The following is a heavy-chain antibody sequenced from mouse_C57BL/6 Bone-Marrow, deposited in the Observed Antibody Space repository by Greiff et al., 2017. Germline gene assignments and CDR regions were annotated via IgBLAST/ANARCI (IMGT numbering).Heavy chain of an antibody. CDR3: ARRYYGSSYLYYCDMDY. CDR1: GYTFTSYW. J-gene: IGHJ4*01. CDR2: IHPNSGST. V-gene: IGHV1-64*01. D-gene: IGHD1-1*01. Sequence: QVQLQQPGAELVKPGASVKLSCKASGYTFTSYWMHWVKQRPGQGLEWIGMIHPNSGSTNYNEKFKSKATLTVDKSSSTAYMQLSSLTSEDSAVYYCARRYYGSSYLYYCDMDYWGQGTSVTVSS.